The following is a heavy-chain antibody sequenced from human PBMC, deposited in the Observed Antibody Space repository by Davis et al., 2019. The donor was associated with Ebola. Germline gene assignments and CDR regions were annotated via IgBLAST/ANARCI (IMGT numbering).Heavy chain of an antibody. CDR3: AREIQVGLTAGWFDP. CDR1: GYTFTGYY. Sequence: ASVKVSCKASGYTFTGYYMHWVRQAPGQGLEWMGWINPNSGGTNYAQKFQGRVTMTRDTSISTAYMELSRLRSDDTAVYYCAREIQVGLTAGWFDPWGQGTLVTVSS. CDR2: INPNSGGT. J-gene: IGHJ5*02. D-gene: IGHD1-1*01. V-gene: IGHV1-2*02.